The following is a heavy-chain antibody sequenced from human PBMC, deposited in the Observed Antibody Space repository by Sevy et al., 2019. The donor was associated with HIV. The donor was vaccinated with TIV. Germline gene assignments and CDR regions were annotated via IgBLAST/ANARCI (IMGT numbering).Heavy chain of an antibody. D-gene: IGHD2-21*02. V-gene: IGHV3-23*02. CDR1: GFSISAHS. CDR3: AKGSTAVPYIEM. CDR2: IGRGDHT. Sequence: GGSLRLSCTASGFSISAHSITWVRQAPGKGLEWVSVIGRGDHTKSRDSVKGRFIISRDISKNTVYLQLSSLRADDAAVYYCAKGSTAVPYIEMWGRGTLVTVSS. J-gene: IGHJ4*01.